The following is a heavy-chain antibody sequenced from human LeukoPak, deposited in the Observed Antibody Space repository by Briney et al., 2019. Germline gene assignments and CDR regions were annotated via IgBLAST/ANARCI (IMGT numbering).Heavy chain of an antibody. Sequence: PGGSLRLSCAASGFTFSSYAMHWVRQAPGKGLEWVAVISYDGSNKYYADSVKGRFTISRDKSKNTLYLQMNSLRAEDTAVYYCARNPYCSSTSCYGYWYFDLWGRGTLVTVSS. CDR1: GFTFSSYA. CDR3: ARNPYCSSTSCYGYWYFDL. D-gene: IGHD2-2*01. CDR2: ISYDGSNK. V-gene: IGHV3-30-3*01. J-gene: IGHJ2*01.